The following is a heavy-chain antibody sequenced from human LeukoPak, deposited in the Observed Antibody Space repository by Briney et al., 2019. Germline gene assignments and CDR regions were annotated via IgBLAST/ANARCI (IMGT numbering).Heavy chain of an antibody. CDR3: AKNALFGVVISYFDY. J-gene: IGHJ4*02. V-gene: IGHV3-23*01. CDR2: ISGSGGSA. D-gene: IGHD3-3*01. Sequence: GGSLRLSCAASGFTFSSYAMSWVRQAPGKGLEWVSAISGSGGSAYYADSVKGRFTISRDNSKNTLYLQMNSLRAEDTAVYYCAKNALFGVVISYFDYWGQGTLVTVSS. CDR1: GFTFSSYA.